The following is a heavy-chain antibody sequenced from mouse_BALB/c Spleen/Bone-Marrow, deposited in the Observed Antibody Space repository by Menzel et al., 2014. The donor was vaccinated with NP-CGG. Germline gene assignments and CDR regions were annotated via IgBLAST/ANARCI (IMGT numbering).Heavy chain of an antibody. Sequence: EVKLVESGADLVKPGASVKMSCKASGYTFTSYVIHWVKQKPGQALEWIGYIHPYNDGTRYNEKFKGKATLTSDKSSSTAYMELSSLTSEDSAVYYCARSRIYRYDGDYAMDYWGQGTSVTVSS. D-gene: IGHD2-14*01. V-gene: IGHV1-14*01. J-gene: IGHJ4*01. CDR1: GYTFTSYV. CDR3: ARSRIYRYDGDYAMDY. CDR2: IHPYNDGT.